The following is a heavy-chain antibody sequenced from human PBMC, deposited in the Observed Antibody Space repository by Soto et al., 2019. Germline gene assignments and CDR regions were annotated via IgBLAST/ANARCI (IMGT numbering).Heavy chain of an antibody. CDR2: ISSSGSTI. D-gene: IGHD6-19*01. V-gene: IGHV3-11*01. J-gene: IGHJ4*02. CDR3: ARASPIAVADHFDY. CDR1: GFTFSDYY. Sequence: GGSLRLSCAASGFTFSDYYMSWIRQAPGRGLEWVSYISSSGSTIYYADSVKGRFTISRDNAKNSLYLQMNSLRADDTAVYYCARASPIAVADHFDYWGPGTLVTVSS.